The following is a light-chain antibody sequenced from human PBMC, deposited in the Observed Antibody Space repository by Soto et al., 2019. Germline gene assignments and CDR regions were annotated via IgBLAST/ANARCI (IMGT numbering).Light chain of an antibody. CDR2: WAS. CDR3: HQYYSTPYS. V-gene: IGKV4-1*01. Sequence: DVVMTQSPDSLAVSLGERATINCKSSQSVFYSTNNKTYLAWYQHKSGQPPKLLIYWASVREFGVTDRFSGSGSGTRFSLTISSLQAEDVAVYYCHQYYSTPYSFGQGTYLEI. CDR1: QSVFYSTNNKTY. J-gene: IGKJ2*03.